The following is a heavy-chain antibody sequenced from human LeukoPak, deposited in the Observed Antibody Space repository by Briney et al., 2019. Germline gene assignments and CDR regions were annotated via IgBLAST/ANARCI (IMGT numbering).Heavy chain of an antibody. CDR3: ARDMVRGVTVLDY. CDR1: GYTLTSYG. V-gene: IGHV1-18*01. Sequence: GASVKVSCKASGYTLTSYGISWVRQAPGQGLEWMGWISAYNGNTNYAQKLQGRVTMTTDTSTSTAYVELRSLRSDDTAVYYCARDMVRGVTVLDYWGQGTLVTVSS. J-gene: IGHJ4*02. D-gene: IGHD3-10*01. CDR2: ISAYNGNT.